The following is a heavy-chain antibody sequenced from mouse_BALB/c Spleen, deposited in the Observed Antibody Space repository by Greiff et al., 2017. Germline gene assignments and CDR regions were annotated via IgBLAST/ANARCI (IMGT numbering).Heavy chain of an antibody. CDR3: ARDPPYGNYAYAMDY. CDR1: GFSLTSYG. D-gene: IGHD2-10*02. CDR2: IWAGGST. J-gene: IGHJ4*01. V-gene: IGHV2-9*02. Sequence: VKLVESGPGLVAPSQSLSITCTVSGFSLTSYGVHWVRQPPGKGLEWLGVIWAGGSTNYNSALMSRLSISKDNSKSQVFLKMNSLQTDDTAMYYCARDPPYGNYAYAMDYWGQGTSVTVSS.